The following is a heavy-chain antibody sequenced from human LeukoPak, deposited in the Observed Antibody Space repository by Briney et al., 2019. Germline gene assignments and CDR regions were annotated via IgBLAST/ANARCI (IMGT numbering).Heavy chain of an antibody. CDR2: ISSSSSYI. J-gene: IGHJ6*03. D-gene: IGHD2-15*01. Sequence: GSLRLSCAASGFTFSCYSMNWVRQAPGKGLEWVSSISSSSSYIYYADSVKGRFTISRDNAKNSLYLQMNSLRAEDTAVYYCARVVVAADTYYYYYMDVWGKGITVTVSS. CDR3: ARVVVAADTYYYYYMDV. CDR1: GFTFSCYS. V-gene: IGHV3-21*01.